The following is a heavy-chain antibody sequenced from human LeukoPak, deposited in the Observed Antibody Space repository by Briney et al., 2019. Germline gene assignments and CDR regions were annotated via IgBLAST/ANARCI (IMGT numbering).Heavy chain of an antibody. Sequence: EPGRSLRLSCAASGFTFSSYAMHWVRQAPGKGLEWVAVISYDGSNKYYADSVKGRFTISRDNSKNTLYLQMYSLRAEDTAVYYCARGVGSASYYYYGMDVWGQGTTVTVSS. V-gene: IGHV3-30-3*01. D-gene: IGHD6-19*01. CDR3: ARGVGSASYYYYGMDV. CDR2: ISYDGSNK. J-gene: IGHJ6*02. CDR1: GFTFSSYA.